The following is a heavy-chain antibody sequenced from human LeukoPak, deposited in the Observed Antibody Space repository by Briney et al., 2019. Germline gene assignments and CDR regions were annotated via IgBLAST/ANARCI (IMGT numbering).Heavy chain of an antibody. CDR2: IYYSGST. V-gene: IGHV4-31*03. D-gene: IGHD4-23*01. J-gene: IGHJ2*01. CDR1: GGSISSGGYY. Sequence: SRTLSLTCTVSGGSISSGGYYWSWIRQHPGRGLEWIGYIYYSGSTYYNPSLKSRVTISVDTSKNQFSLKLSSVTAADTAVYYCARDRYTVVNWYFDLWGRGTLVTVSS. CDR3: ARDRYTVVNWYFDL.